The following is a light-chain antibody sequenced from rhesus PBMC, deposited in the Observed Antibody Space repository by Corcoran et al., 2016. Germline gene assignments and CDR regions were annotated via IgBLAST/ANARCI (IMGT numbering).Light chain of an antibody. CDR1: QSISSW. V-gene: IGKV1-16*01. Sequence: DIQMTQSPSSLSASVGDKVTITCQASQSISSWLAWYQKKPGKAPKALIYKASSLESWVPSRFSGSGSGTDFTLTISSLQPEDFATYYCQQYNSAPLTFGGGTTVELK. J-gene: IGKJ4*01. CDR3: QQYNSAPLT. CDR2: KAS.